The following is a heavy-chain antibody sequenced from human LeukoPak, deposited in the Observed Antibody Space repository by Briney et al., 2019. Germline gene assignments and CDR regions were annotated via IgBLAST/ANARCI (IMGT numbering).Heavy chain of an antibody. CDR2: IYYSGST. CDR3: ARHSVDIFRPDLHSGSNMDV. Sequence: SSETLSLTCTVSGGSISSYYWSWIRQPPGKGLEWIGYIYYSGSTNYNPSLKSRVTISVDTSKNQFSLKLSSVTAADTAVYYCARHSVDIFRPDLHSGSNMDVWGKGTTVTISS. J-gene: IGHJ6*03. V-gene: IGHV4-59*08. D-gene: IGHD3-10*01. CDR1: GGSISSYY.